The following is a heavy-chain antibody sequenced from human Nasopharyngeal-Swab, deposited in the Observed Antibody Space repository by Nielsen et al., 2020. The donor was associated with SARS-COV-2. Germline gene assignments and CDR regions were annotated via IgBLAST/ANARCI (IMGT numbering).Heavy chain of an antibody. CDR3: ARAGSGYEVKFDY. CDR1: WINVRCKY. Sequence: GESLKIFCAAFWINVRCKYMSWGRQAPGKGPGWVSVIYSGGSTYYADSVNGRFTISRDNSKNTLYLQMNRLRAEDTAVYSCARAGSGYEVKFDYWGQGTLVTVSS. V-gene: IGHV3-53*01. D-gene: IGHD5-12*01. CDR2: IYSGGST. J-gene: IGHJ4*02.